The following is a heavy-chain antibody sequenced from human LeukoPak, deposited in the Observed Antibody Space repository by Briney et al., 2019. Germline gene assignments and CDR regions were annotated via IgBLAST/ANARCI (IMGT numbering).Heavy chain of an antibody. CDR1: GGSISTFY. J-gene: IGHJ4*02. CDR3: ARGGDYGDY. V-gene: IGHV4-59*01. Sequence: SETLSLTCTVSGGSISTFYWSWIRQPPGKGLEWIAYISHSGSTSYNPFLKSRVVMSVDTSKNQFSLKLSSVTAADTAVYYCARGGDYGDYWGQGTLVTVSS. CDR2: ISHSGST. D-gene: IGHD4-17*01.